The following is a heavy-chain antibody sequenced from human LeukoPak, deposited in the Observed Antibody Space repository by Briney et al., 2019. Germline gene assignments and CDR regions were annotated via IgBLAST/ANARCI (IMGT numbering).Heavy chain of an antibody. Sequence: GGSLRLSCAVSGITFVNDWMHWVRQAPGKGLVWVSRIDSAGSITGYADSVKGRFTISRDNSKNTLFLQMSSLRAEDTAVYYCARAYCSGGSCPYWYFDLWGRGTLVTVSS. D-gene: IGHD2-15*01. CDR2: IDSAGSIT. J-gene: IGHJ2*01. V-gene: IGHV3-74*01. CDR3: ARAYCSGGSCPYWYFDL. CDR1: GITFVNDW.